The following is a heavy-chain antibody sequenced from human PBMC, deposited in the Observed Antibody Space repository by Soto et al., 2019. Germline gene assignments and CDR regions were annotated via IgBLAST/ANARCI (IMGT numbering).Heavy chain of an antibody. Sequence: TETLSLTCAVSSGSIDNIYWWSWVRQSPGKGLEWIGETSHDGVTNYNPSLEGRVTLSIDNAKNSLYLEMNSLRAEDTAMYYCARYARVPDSWGQGTLVTVSS. CDR2: TSHDGVT. CDR3: ARYARVPDS. V-gene: IGHV4-4*02. CDR1: SGSIDNIYW. J-gene: IGHJ5*01.